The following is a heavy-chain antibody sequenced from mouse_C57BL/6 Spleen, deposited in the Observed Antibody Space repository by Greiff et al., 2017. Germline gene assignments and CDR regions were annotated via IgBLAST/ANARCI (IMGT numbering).Heavy chain of an antibody. D-gene: IGHD1-1*01. CDR2: INPRCGYT. V-gene: IGHV1-7*01. Sequence: QVQLQQSGAELAKPGASVKLSCKASGYTFTSYWMHWVKQRPGQGLEWIGYINPRCGYTKYNQEFKDKATLTADKSSSTAYMQLSRLTYDDSAVYDCAIEITTVGNCFAYWGQGTTLTVSS. J-gene: IGHJ2*01. CDR3: AIEITTVGNCFAY. CDR1: GYTFTSYW.